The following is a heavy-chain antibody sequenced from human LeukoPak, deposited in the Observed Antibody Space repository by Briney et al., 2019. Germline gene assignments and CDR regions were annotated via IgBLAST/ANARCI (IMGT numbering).Heavy chain of an antibody. Sequence: PGGSLRLSCAASGFTFSSYAMSWVRQAPGKGLEWVSAICGSGGSIYYADSVKGRFTISRDNSKNTLYLQMNSLRAEDTAVYYRAKGGYSGWDWNYWGQGTLVTVSS. CDR3: AKGGYSGWDWNY. D-gene: IGHD1-26*01. V-gene: IGHV3-23*01. CDR1: GFTFSSYA. CDR2: ICGSGGSI. J-gene: IGHJ4*02.